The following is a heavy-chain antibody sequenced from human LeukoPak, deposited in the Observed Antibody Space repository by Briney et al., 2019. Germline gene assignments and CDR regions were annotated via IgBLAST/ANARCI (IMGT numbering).Heavy chain of an antibody. CDR2: ISSSGSTI. CDR1: GFTFSSYE. V-gene: IGHV3-48*03. Sequence: GGSLRLSCAASGFTFSSYEMKWVRQAPGKGLEWVSYISSSGSTIYYADSVKGRFTISRDNAKNSLYLQMNSLRAEDTAVYNCARDPYDPYYYGMDVWGQGTTVTVSS. CDR3: ARDPYDPYYYGMDV. J-gene: IGHJ6*02. D-gene: IGHD5-12*01.